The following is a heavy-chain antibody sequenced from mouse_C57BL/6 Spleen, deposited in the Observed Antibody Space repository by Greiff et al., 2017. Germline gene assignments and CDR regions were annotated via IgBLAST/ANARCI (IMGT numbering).Heavy chain of an antibody. J-gene: IGHJ4*01. CDR1: GFTFSDYG. D-gene: IGHD3-3*01. V-gene: IGHV5-17*01. CDR2: ISSGSSTI. CDR3: ARQGTGYAMDY. Sequence: EVKVVESGGGLVKPGGSLKLSCAASGFTFSDYGMHWVRQAPEKGLEWVAYISSGSSTIYYADTVKGRFTISRDNAKNTLFLQMTSLRSEDTAMYYCARQGTGYAMDYWGQGTSVTVSS.